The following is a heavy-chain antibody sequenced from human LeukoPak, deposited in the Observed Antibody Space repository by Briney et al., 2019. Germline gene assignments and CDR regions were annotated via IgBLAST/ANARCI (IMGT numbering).Heavy chain of an antibody. J-gene: IGHJ4*02. CDR1: GFTFSSYG. Sequence: GGSLRLSCAASGFTFSSYGMHWVRQAPGKGLEWVAVIWYDGSNKHYADSVKGRFTISRDNSKNTLYLQMNSLRAEDTAVYYCATFRETYSSSWYLPPFDYWGQGTLVTVSS. CDR3: ATFRETYSSSWYLPPFDY. CDR2: IWYDGSNK. D-gene: IGHD6-13*01. V-gene: IGHV3-33*01.